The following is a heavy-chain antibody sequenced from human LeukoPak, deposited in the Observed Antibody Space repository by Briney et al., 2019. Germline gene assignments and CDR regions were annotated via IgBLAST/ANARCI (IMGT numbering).Heavy chain of an antibody. CDR2: FDPEDGET. J-gene: IGHJ6*03. CDR1: GYTLTELS. D-gene: IGHD1-26*01. Sequence: PTASVKVSCKVSGYTLTELSMHWVRQAPGKGLEWMGGFDPEDGETIYAQKFQGRVTMTEDTSTDTAYMELSSLRSEDTAVYYCATLTTEYSGSYPYYMDVWGKGTTVTVSS. CDR3: ATLTTEYSGSYPYYMDV. V-gene: IGHV1-24*01.